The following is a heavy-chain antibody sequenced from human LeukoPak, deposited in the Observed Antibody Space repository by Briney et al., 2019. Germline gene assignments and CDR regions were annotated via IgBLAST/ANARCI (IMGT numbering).Heavy chain of an antibody. CDR2: INQDGSES. Sequence: GGSLRLSCAASGFTFSSYCMTWVRQAPGKGLEWVANINQDGSESYYVDSVKGRFTISRDNAKNSLYLQMNSLGAEDTAVYYCARHYDSSGSWFDPWGQGTLVTVSS. D-gene: IGHD3-22*01. CDR3: ARHYDSSGSWFDP. V-gene: IGHV3-7*03. CDR1: GFTFSSYC. J-gene: IGHJ5*02.